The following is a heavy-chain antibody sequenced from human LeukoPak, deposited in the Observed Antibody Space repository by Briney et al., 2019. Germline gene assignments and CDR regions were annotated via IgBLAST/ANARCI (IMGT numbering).Heavy chain of an antibody. Sequence: RSGGSLRLSCAASGFTFTTYAMGWVRQAPGKGLEWVSTIANDGGSTYYADSVKGRFTISRGNSKNTVYLQMNSLRAEDMAVYYCAKSHSVEQRGYFDYWGQGTLVPVSS. D-gene: IGHD1/OR15-1a*01. CDR3: AKSHSVEQRGYFDY. CDR2: IANDGGST. J-gene: IGHJ4*02. V-gene: IGHV3-23*01. CDR1: GFTFTTYA.